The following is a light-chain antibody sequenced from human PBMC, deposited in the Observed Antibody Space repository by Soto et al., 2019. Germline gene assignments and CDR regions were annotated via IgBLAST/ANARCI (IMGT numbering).Light chain of an antibody. V-gene: IGKV3-20*01. J-gene: IGKJ2*01. CDR2: GAS. Sequence: EIVLTQSPGTLSLSPGERATLSCRASQSVSSSYLAWYQQTPGQAPRLLIYGASSRATGIPDRFRGSGSGTDLTLTISRLQPEDFAVYNCKQYGSTPDTFGKWTKLEVK. CDR1: QSVSSSY. CDR3: KQYGSTPDT.